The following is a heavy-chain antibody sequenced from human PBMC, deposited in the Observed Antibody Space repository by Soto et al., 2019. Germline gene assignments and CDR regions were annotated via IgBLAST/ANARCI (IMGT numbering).Heavy chain of an antibody. CDR2: IYYSGST. J-gene: IGHJ4*02. CDR1: GGTISSWY. D-gene: IGHD5-12*01. Sequence: PSETLSLTCTVSGGTISSWYWSWIRQPPGKGLEWIGYIYYSGSTNCNPSLKSRVTISVDTSKNQFSLKLSSVTAADTAVYYCAAGGGLPRYYWGQGTLVTVSS. CDR3: AAGGGLPRYY. V-gene: IGHV4-59*12.